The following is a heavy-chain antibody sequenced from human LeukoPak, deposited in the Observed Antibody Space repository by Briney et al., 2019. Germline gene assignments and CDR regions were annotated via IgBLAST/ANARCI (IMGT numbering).Heavy chain of an antibody. CDR1: GYTFTGYS. V-gene: IGHV1-2*06. J-gene: IGHJ4*02. D-gene: IGHD3-3*02. Sequence: ASVKVSCKASGYTFTGYSIHWVRQAPGQGLDWMGRINPDNGDTHYSQKFQGRVTMTRDTSITTAYMELSSLRSDDTAMYYCTRDRVAFVAPFDYWGQGTLVTVSS. CDR2: INPDNGDT. CDR3: TRDRVAFVAPFDY.